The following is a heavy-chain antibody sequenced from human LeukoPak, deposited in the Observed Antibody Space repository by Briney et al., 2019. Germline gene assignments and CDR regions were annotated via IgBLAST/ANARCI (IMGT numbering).Heavy chain of an antibody. CDR3: ARDGWYYYYYYYMDV. CDR1: GFTFSSYW. CDR2: IKQDGSEK. D-gene: IGHD6-19*01. Sequence: GGSLGLSCAASGFTFSSYWMSWVRQAPGKGLEWVANIKQDGSEKYYVDSVKGRFTISRDNAKNSLYLQMNSLRAEDTAVYYCARDGWYYYYYYYMDVWGKGTTVTVSS. J-gene: IGHJ6*03. V-gene: IGHV3-7*01.